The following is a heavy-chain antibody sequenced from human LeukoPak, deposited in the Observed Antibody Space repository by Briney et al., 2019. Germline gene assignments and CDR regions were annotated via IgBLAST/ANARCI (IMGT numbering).Heavy chain of an antibody. Sequence: ASVKVSCKASGYTFTSYYMHWVRQAPGQGLEWMGIINPSAGTTTYAQKFQGRVTITADKSTSTAYTELSSLRSEDTAVYYCARGRVVVAALYFDYWGQGTLVTVSS. CDR3: ARGRVVVAALYFDY. J-gene: IGHJ4*02. V-gene: IGHV1-46*01. CDR2: INPSAGTT. D-gene: IGHD2-15*01. CDR1: GYTFTSYY.